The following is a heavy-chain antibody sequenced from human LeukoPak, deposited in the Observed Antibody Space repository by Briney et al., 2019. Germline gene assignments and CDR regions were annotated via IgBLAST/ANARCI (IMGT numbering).Heavy chain of an antibody. V-gene: IGHV1-2*02. J-gene: IGHJ4*02. Sequence: ASVKVSCKASGYTFTDYYIYWVRPAPGQGREWMGWINPATGATKFAQKFQGRVTLTRDTSSSTTYMDLNRLTSDDTAVYYCARDTRRGYTGYDMPGDWGQGTLVIVSS. CDR3: ARDTRRGYTGYDMPGD. CDR1: GYTFTDYY. D-gene: IGHD5-12*01. CDR2: INPATGAT.